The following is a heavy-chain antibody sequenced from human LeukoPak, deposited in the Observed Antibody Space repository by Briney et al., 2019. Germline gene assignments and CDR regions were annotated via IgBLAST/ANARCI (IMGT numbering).Heavy chain of an antibody. V-gene: IGHV1-2*02. J-gene: IGHJ4*02. CDR1: GCTFTDYY. CDR3: ARGRSGGADY. CDR2: INPNSGGT. Sequence: ASVKVSCKASGCTFTDYYMHWMRRAPGQGLEWMGWINPNSGGTNYAHNFQGRVTMTRDTSISTAYMELSRLRFDDTAVYYCARGRSGGADYWGQGALVTVSA. D-gene: IGHD4-23*01.